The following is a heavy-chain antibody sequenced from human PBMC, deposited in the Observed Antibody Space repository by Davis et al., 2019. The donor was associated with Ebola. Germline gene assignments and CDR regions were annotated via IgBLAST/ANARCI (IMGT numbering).Heavy chain of an antibody. CDR1: GFTFSSYA. J-gene: IGHJ1*01. D-gene: IGHD3-22*01. CDR2: ISGSGGTI. V-gene: IGHV3-48*03. Sequence: GGSLRLSCAASGFTFSSYAMNWVRQAPGKGPEWVSSISGSGGTIYYADSVKGRFTISRDNAKNSLYLQMNSLRAEDTAVYYCARDTRPLYYDSSGYYLWGQGTLVTVSS. CDR3: ARDTRPLYYDSSGYYL.